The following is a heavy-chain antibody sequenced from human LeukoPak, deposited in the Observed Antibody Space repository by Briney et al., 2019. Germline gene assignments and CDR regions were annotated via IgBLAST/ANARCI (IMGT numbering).Heavy chain of an antibody. V-gene: IGHV4-59*12. Sequence: SETLSLTCTVSGGSISSYYWSWIRQPPGKGLEWIGYIYYSGSTYYNPSLKSRVTISVDTSKNQFSLKLSSVTAADTAVYYCARDGRDNAFDIWGQGTMVTVSS. CDR3: ARDGRDNAFDI. CDR1: GGSISSYY. J-gene: IGHJ3*02. CDR2: IYYSGST.